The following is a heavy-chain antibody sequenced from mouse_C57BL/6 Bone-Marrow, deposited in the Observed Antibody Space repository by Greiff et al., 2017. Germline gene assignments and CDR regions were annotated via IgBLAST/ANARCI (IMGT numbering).Heavy chain of an antibody. Sequence: QVQLQQPGAELVKPGASVKLSCKASGYTFTSYWMQWVKQRPGQGLEWIGEIDPSDSYTNYNQKFKGKATLTVDTSSSTAYMQLSSLTSEDSAVYYCARTHLYRNYGYWGQGTTLTVSS. J-gene: IGHJ2*01. CDR3: ARTHLYRNYGY. CDR1: GYTFTSYW. D-gene: IGHD2-5*01. V-gene: IGHV1-50*01. CDR2: IDPSDSYT.